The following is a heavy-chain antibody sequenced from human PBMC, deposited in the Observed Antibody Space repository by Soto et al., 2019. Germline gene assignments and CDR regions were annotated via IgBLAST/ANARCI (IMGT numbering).Heavy chain of an antibody. Sequence: RGGSLRLSCAASGFTFSDYYMSWIRQAPGKGLEWVSYISSSSSYTNYADSVKGRFTISRDNAKNSLYLQMNSLRAEDTAVYYCARARDNWNYQFDPWGQGTLVTVSS. V-gene: IGHV3-11*06. CDR2: ISSSSSYT. CDR1: GFTFSDYY. J-gene: IGHJ5*02. D-gene: IGHD1-7*01. CDR3: ARARDNWNYQFDP.